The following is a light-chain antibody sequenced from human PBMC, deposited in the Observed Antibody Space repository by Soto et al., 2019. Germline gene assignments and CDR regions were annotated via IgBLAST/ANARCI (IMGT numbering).Light chain of an antibody. CDR3: LQDEGYTWT. V-gene: IGKV1-6*01. CDR2: GAS. CDR1: QDIRNY. J-gene: IGKJ1*01. Sequence: AIQMTQSPSSLSESIGDRVTISCRASQDIRNYLSWYQQKSGEAPKLLIYGASTLASGLPSRFSGSGSGTDFTLTISSLQAEDFATYYRLQDEGYTWTFGQGTKVEI.